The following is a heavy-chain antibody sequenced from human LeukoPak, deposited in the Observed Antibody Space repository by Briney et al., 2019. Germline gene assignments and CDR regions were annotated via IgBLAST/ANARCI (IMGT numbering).Heavy chain of an antibody. J-gene: IGHJ5*02. CDR1: GGSISSYY. CDR2: IYTSGST. Sequence: SETLSLTCTVSGGSISSYYWSWIRQPAGKGLEWIGRIYTSGSTNYNPSLKSRVTMSVDTSKNQFSLKLSSVTAADTAVYYCARAEYDFWSVYYRVGNWFDPGGQGTLVTVSS. V-gene: IGHV4-4*07. CDR3: ARAEYDFWSVYYRVGNWFDP. D-gene: IGHD3-3*01.